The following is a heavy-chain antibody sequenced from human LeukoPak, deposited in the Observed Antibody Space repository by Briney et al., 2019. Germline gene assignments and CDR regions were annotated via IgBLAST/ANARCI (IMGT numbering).Heavy chain of an antibody. Sequence: PGGSLRLSCAASGFTFSSYAMSWVRQAPGNGLEWVSAISGSGGSTYYADSVKGRFTISRDNSKNTLYLQMSSLRAEDTAVYYCAKTTMVRGVIIHYFDYWGQGTLVTVSS. V-gene: IGHV3-23*01. D-gene: IGHD3-10*01. CDR2: ISGSGGST. J-gene: IGHJ4*02. CDR1: GFTFSSYA. CDR3: AKTTMVRGVIIHYFDY.